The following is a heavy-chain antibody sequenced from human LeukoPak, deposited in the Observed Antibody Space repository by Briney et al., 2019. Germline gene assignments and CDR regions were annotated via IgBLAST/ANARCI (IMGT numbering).Heavy chain of an antibody. CDR3: ARGSPNWVGATSHFDY. V-gene: IGHV1-46*01. J-gene: IGHJ4*02. CDR2: INPSGGST. D-gene: IGHD1-26*01. CDR1: GYTFTSYY. Sequence: ASVKASCKASGYTFTSYYMHWVRQAPGQGLEWMGIINPSGGSTSYAQKFQGRVTMTRDTSTSTVYMELSSLRSEDTAVYYCARGSPNWVGATSHFDYWGQGTLVTVSS.